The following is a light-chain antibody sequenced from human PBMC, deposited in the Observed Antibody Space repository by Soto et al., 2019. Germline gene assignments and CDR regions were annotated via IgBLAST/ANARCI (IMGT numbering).Light chain of an antibody. CDR2: AAS. Sequence: AIRMTQSPSSLSASTGDRVTITCRASLGISSYLAWYQQKPGKAPKLLIYAASTLQSGVPSRFSGSGSGTDFTLTISCLQSEDFATYDCQQYYSYPWTFGQWTKVEIK. J-gene: IGKJ1*01. CDR1: LGISSY. V-gene: IGKV1-8*01. CDR3: QQYYSYPWT.